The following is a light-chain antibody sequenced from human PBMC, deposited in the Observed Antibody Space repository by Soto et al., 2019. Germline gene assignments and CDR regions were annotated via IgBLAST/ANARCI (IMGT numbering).Light chain of an antibody. Sequence: DIQMTQSPSTLSASVGDRVTITCRASQSISSWLAWYQQKPGKAPKLLIYKASSLESGVPSRFSGSGSGTEFTLTISRLQPDGFATYYCQQYKSYNGYTFGQGTKLEI. CDR1: QSISSW. CDR2: KAS. V-gene: IGKV1-5*03. J-gene: IGKJ2*01. CDR3: QQYKSYNGYT.